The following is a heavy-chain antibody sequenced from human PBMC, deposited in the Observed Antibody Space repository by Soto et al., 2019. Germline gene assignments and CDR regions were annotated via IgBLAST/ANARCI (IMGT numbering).Heavy chain of an antibody. CDR3: ARLAAEDYYYMDV. V-gene: IGHV4-59*08. J-gene: IGHJ6*03. D-gene: IGHD6-13*01. CDR2: IYYSGST. CDR1: GGSISSYY. Sequence: QVQLQESGPGLVKPSETLSLTCTVSGGSISSYYWSWIRQPPGKGLEWIGYIYYSGSTNYNPSLKSRVTISVDTSKNQFSLKLSSVTAADTAVYYCARLAAEDYYYMDVWGKGTTVTVSS.